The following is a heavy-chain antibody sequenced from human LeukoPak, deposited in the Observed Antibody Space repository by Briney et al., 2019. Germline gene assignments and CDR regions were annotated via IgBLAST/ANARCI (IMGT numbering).Heavy chain of an antibody. D-gene: IGHD3-10*01. V-gene: IGHV3-20*04. CDR2: INWNGGRT. J-gene: IGHJ4*02. CDR3: ARGVRGVSGYYFDY. CDR1: GFTFDDYG. Sequence: GGSLRLSCASSGFTFDDYGMSWVRQAPGKGLEWVSGINWNGGRTGYANSVKGRFTISRDNAKNSLYMQMNSLRAEDTALYYCARGVRGVSGYYFDYWGQGTLVTVSS.